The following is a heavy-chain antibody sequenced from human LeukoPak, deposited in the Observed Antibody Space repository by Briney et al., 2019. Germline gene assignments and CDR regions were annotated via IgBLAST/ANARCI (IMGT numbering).Heavy chain of an antibody. V-gene: IGHV3-43*02. J-gene: IGHJ4*02. D-gene: IGHD5-12*01. CDR3: TKDHSGYAGDYFDY. CDR2: ISGDGGST. Sequence: GGSLRLSCAASGFTFDDYAMHWVRQAPGKGLEGVSLISGDGGSTYYADSVKGRFTISRDSSKNSLYLQMNSLRTDDTALYYCTKDHSGYAGDYFDYWGQGTLVTVSS. CDR1: GFTFDDYA.